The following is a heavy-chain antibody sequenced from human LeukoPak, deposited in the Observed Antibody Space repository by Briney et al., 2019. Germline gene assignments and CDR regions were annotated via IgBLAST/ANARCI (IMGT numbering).Heavy chain of an antibody. CDR2: INPNSGGT. V-gene: IGHV1-2*02. J-gene: IGHJ6*02. CDR3: ATSSCSSTSCRYYYYYYGMDV. Sequence: ASVKVSCKASGYTFTGYYKHWVRQAPGQGLEWMGWINPNSGGTNYAQKFQGRVTMTRDTSISTAYMELSRLRSDDTAVYYCATSSCSSTSCRYYYYYYGMDVWGQGTTVTVSS. D-gene: IGHD2-2*01. CDR1: GYTFTGYY.